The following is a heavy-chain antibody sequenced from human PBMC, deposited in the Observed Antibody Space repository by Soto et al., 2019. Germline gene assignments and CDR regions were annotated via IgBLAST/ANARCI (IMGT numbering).Heavy chain of an antibody. CDR3: AREDSGAFFDF. V-gene: IGHV4-30-2*01. J-gene: IGHJ4*02. CDR2: IYSGTT. D-gene: IGHD2-15*01. Sequence: TLSLTCAVYGGSFSGYYWSWVRQPPGKGLEWIGYIYSGTTHYNPSLESRVTIAMDRSKNQVSLSLKSVTAADTAVYYCAREDSGAFFDFWGQGTLVTVSS. CDR1: GGSFSGYY.